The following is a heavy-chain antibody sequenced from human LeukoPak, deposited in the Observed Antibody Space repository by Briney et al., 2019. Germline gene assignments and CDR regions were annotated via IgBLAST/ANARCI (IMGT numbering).Heavy chain of an antibody. CDR2: ISGSGGST. D-gene: IGHD6-19*01. J-gene: IGHJ5*02. V-gene: IGHV3-23*01. Sequence: GGSLRLSCAASGFTFSSYSMNWVRQAPGKGLEWVSAISGSGGSTYYADSVKGRFTISRDNSKNTLYLQMSSLRAEDTAVYYCAKDFGSGWYEVWFDPWGQGTLVTVSS. CDR3: AKDFGSGWYEVWFDP. CDR1: GFTFSSYS.